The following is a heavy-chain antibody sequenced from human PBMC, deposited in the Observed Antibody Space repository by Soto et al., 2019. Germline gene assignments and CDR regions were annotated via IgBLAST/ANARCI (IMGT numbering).Heavy chain of an antibody. CDR3: ARGTVFDY. CDR2: IYYSGST. D-gene: IGHD1-1*01. J-gene: IGHJ4*02. V-gene: IGHV4-59*01. Sequence: PSETLSLTCTVSGGSISSYYWSWIRQPPGKGLEWIGYIYYSGSTNYNPSLKSRVTISVDTSKNQFSLKLSSVTAADKAVYYCARGTVFDYWGQGTLVTVSS. CDR1: GGSISSYY.